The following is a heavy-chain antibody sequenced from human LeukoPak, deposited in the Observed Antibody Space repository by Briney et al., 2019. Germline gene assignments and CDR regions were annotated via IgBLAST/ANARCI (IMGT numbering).Heavy chain of an antibody. CDR3: ARGDGRWWFPNMRFDY. CDR2: INHSGST. Sequence: SETLSLICAVYGGSFSGYYWSWIRQPPGKGLEWIGEINHSGSTNYNPSLKSRVTISVDTSKNQFSLKLSSVTAADTAVYYCARGDGRWWFPNMRFDYWGQGTLVTVSS. J-gene: IGHJ4*02. CDR1: GGSFSGYY. D-gene: IGHD2-15*01. V-gene: IGHV4-34*01.